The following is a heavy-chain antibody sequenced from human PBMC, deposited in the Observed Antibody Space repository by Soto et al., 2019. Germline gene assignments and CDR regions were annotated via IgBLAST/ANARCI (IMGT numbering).Heavy chain of an antibody. V-gene: IGHV3-66*01. Sequence: EVQLVESGGGLVQPGGSLRLSCAASGFTVSSNYMSWVRQAPGKGLEWVSVIYSGGSTYYADSVKGRFTISRDNSKNTLYLQMNSLRAEGTAVYYCARYCSGGSCYDYWGQGTLVTVSS. D-gene: IGHD2-15*01. CDR2: IYSGGST. J-gene: IGHJ4*02. CDR1: GFTVSSNY. CDR3: ARYCSGGSCYDY.